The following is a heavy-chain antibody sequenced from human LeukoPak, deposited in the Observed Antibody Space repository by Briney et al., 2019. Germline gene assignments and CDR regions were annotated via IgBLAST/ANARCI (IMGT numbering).Heavy chain of an antibody. Sequence: PGRSLRLSCAASGFTFSSYGMHWVRQAPGKGPEWVAVISYDGSNKYYADSVKGRFTISRDNSKNTLYLQMNSLRAEDTAVYYCASSGSSGYYGDYWGQGTLVTVSS. CDR2: ISYDGSNK. D-gene: IGHD3-22*01. CDR1: GFTFSSYG. J-gene: IGHJ4*02. CDR3: ASSGSSGYYGDY. V-gene: IGHV3-30*03.